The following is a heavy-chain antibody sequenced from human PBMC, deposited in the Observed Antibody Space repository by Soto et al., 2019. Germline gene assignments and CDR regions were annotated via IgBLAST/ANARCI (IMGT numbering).Heavy chain of an antibody. J-gene: IGHJ4*02. D-gene: IGHD2-21*02. V-gene: IGHV1-18*04. Sequence: ASVKVSCKASGYTFTSYGISWVRQAPGQGLEWMGWISAYNGNTNYAQKLQGRVTMTTDTSTSTAYMGLRSLRSDDTAVYYCARDKWVVTSSSYFDYWGQGTLVTVSS. CDR3: ARDKWVVTSSSYFDY. CDR2: ISAYNGNT. CDR1: GYTFTSYG.